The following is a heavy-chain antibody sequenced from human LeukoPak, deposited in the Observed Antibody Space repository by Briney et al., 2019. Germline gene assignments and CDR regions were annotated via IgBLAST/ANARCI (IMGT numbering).Heavy chain of an antibody. J-gene: IGHJ4*02. D-gene: IGHD1-14*01. Sequence: GGSLRLSCAASGLTVITNDMTWVRQAPGKGLEWVSVLYSDGNTKYADSVQGRFTISRGNSKNTLYLEMNSLSPDDTAVYYCARGVEPLAANTLAYWGQGTLVTVSS. CDR1: GLTVITND. V-gene: IGHV3-53*01. CDR2: LYSDGNT. CDR3: ARGVEPLAANTLAY.